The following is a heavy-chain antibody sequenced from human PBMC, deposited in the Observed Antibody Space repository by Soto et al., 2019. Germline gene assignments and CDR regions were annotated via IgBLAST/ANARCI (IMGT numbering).Heavy chain of an antibody. D-gene: IGHD6-13*01. CDR1: GFTFSDYY. J-gene: IGHJ5*02. CDR3: ARTAAADLYNWFDP. Sequence: VGSLRLSCAASGFTFSDYYMSWIRQAPGKGLEWVSYISSSGSTIYYADSVKGRFTISRDNAKNSLYLQMNSLRAEDTAVYYCARTAAADLYNWFDPWGQGTLVTVSS. CDR2: ISSSGSTI. V-gene: IGHV3-11*01.